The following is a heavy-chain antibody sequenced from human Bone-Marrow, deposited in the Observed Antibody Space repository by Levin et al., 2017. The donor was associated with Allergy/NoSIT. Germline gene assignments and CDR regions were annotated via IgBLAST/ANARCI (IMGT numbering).Heavy chain of an antibody. J-gene: IGHJ4*02. D-gene: IGHD3-22*01. CDR3: ARGYDSSGYPLDY. CDR1: GGSVSSSSYY. CDR2: IYYSGNI. Sequence: ASETLSLTCTVSGGSVSSSSYYWGWIRQPPGKGLEWIGSIYYSGNIYYNPSLKSRVTISVDTSKNQFSLKLSSVAAADTAVYYCARGYDSSGYPLDYWGQGTLVTVSS. V-gene: IGHV4-39*07.